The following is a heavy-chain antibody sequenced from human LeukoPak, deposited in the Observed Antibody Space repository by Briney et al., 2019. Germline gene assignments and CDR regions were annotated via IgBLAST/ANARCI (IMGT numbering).Heavy chain of an antibody. D-gene: IGHD3-16*01. J-gene: IGHJ4*02. V-gene: IGHV3-21*05. CDR3: VTIGGSGAAYFY. CDR1: GFTFSTYS. Sequence: GGSLRLSCAASGFTFSTYSMNWVRQAPGKGPEWVSYISPSSNFIHYADSVKARFTISRDNAKNTVYLQMNSLRAEDTAAYYCVTIGGSGAAYFYWGQGTLVTVSS. CDR2: ISPSSNFI.